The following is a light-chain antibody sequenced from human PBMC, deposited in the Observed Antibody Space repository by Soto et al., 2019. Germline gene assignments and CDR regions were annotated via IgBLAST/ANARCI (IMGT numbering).Light chain of an antibody. CDR3: GSHAPSRPAWV. CDR2: EVS. CDR1: NSDVGSSNL. Sequence: QSVLTQPASVSGSPGQSITLSCTGTNSDVGSSNLVSWYQQHPGRAPKLMIYEVSRRPSGVSNRFSGSKSGNTASLTISGLQAEDEADYHCGSHAPSRPAWVFGGGTKLTVL. J-gene: IGLJ3*02. V-gene: IGLV2-23*02.